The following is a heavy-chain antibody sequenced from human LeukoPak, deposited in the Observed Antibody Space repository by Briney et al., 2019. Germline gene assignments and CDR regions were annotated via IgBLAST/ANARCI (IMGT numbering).Heavy chain of an antibody. D-gene: IGHD6-19*01. CDR2: IYTSGST. Sequence: SETLSLTCAVSGYSISSGYYWGWIRQPPGKGLEWIGRIYTSGSTNYNPSLKSRVTISVDTSKNQFSLKLSSVTAADTAVYYCARDGGIAVAGTPHWGQGTLVTVSS. J-gene: IGHJ4*02. CDR1: GYSISSGYY. CDR3: ARDGGIAVAGTPH. V-gene: IGHV4-38-2*02.